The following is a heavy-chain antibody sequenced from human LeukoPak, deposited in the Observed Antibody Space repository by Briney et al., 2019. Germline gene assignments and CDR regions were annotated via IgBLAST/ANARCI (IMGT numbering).Heavy chain of an antibody. CDR2: ISYDANKQ. J-gene: IGHJ2*01. Sequence: GGSLRLSCAVSGFTFSSYTMHWVRQAPGKGLEWVALISYDANKQFQSDSVKGRFTISRDNSKNTLCLQMNSLRAEDTAVYYCAKDRNTNAYYEPWYFDLWGRGTLVTVSS. CDR3: AKDRNTNAYYEPWYFDL. CDR1: GFTFSSYT. D-gene: IGHD3-22*01. V-gene: IGHV3-30-3*01.